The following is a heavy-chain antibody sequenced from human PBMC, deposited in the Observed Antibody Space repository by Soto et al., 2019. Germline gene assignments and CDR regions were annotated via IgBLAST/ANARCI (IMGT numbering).Heavy chain of an antibody. CDR2: ISYDGSNK. CDR1: GFTFSSYG. Sequence: QVQLVESGGGVVQPGRSLRLSCAASGFTFSSYGMHWVRQAPGKGLEWVAVISYDGSNKYYADSVKGRFTISRDNSKNTLYLQMNSLRAEDTAVYYCAKLNTAMATYDAFDLWGQGTMVTVSS. CDR3: AKLNTAMATYDAFDL. D-gene: IGHD5-18*01. V-gene: IGHV3-30*18. J-gene: IGHJ3*01.